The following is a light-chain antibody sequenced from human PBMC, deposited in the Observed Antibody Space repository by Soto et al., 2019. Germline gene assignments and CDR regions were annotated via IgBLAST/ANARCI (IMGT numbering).Light chain of an antibody. J-gene: IGLJ1*01. CDR3: TSYTSSTTLDV. V-gene: IGLV2-14*01. CDR1: SSDVGGYNY. CDR2: EVS. Sequence: QSVLTQPASVSGSPGQSITIPCTGTSSDVGGYNYVSWYQQHPGKAPKLMIYEVSNRPSGVSNRFSGSKSGHTASLTISGLQSEDEADHFCTSYTSSTTLDVFGTGTKVTVL.